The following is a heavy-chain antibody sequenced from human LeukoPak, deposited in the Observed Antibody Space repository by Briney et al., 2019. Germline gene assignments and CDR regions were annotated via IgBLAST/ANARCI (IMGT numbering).Heavy chain of an antibody. D-gene: IGHD6-13*01. V-gene: IGHV3-23*01. CDR3: AKGAIAAAGMGGYFDY. J-gene: IGHJ4*02. CDR1: GFTFSSYG. CDR2: MSSVT. Sequence: PGGSLRLSCAASGFTFSSYGMHWVRQAPGKGLEWVSAMSSVTYYADSVKGRFTISRDDSKSTLFLQMNSLRAEDTAVYYCAKGAIAAAGMGGYFDYWGQGTLVTVSS.